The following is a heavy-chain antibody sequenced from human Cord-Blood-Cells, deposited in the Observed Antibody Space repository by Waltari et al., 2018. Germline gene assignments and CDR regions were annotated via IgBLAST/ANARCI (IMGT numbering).Heavy chain of an antibody. CDR1: GGSISSSSYY. V-gene: IGHV4-39*01. Sequence: QLQLQESGPGLVKPSETLSLTCTVSGGSISSSSYYWGWIRQPPGKGLEWIGSIYYSGSTYYNPSVKSRVTISVDTSKNQFSLKLSSVTAVDTAVYYCARRGIAAAGDAIDIWGQGTMVTVSS. CDR2: IYYSGST. J-gene: IGHJ3*02. D-gene: IGHD6-13*01. CDR3: ARRGIAAAGDAIDI.